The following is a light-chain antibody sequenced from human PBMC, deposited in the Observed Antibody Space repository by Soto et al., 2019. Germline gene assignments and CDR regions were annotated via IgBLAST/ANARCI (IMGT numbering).Light chain of an antibody. CDR1: QGISSY. CDR2: GAS. CDR3: QHYNSYSEA. J-gene: IGKJ1*01. V-gene: IGKV1-9*01. Sequence: DIQLTQSPSFLSASVGDRVTMSCRASQGISSYLAWYQQNPGKAPKLLIYGASTLQSGVPSRFSGSGSGTEFTLTISSLQSDDFATYYCQHYNSYSEAFGQGTKVDIK.